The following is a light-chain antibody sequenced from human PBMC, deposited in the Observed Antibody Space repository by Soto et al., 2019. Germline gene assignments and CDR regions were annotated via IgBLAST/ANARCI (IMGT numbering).Light chain of an antibody. CDR3: GSYTSSSTYV. CDR2: EVT. V-gene: IGLV2-14*01. CDR1: ISDVGGYNF. Sequence: QSALTQPASLSGSLGQSITISCTGTISDVGGYNFVSWYQQHPGRAPKLMIYEVTNRPSGVSNRFSGSKSGSTASLTISGLQAKDEADYYCGSYTSSSTYVFGPGTKVNVL. J-gene: IGLJ1*01.